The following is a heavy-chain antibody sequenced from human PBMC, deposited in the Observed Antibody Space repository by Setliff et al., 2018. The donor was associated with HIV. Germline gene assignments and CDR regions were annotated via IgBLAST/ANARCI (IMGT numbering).Heavy chain of an antibody. CDR1: GYTFTSYY. J-gene: IGHJ3*02. D-gene: IGHD3-22*01. CDR3: ARESQDSSGYFGTFDI. V-gene: IGHV1-46*01. Sequence: ASVKVSCKASGYTFTSYYMHWVRQAPGQGLEWMGIINPSGGSTSYAQKFQGRVTMTRDTSTSTVYMELSSLRSEDTAVYYCARESQDSSGYFGTFDIWGQGTMVTVAS. CDR2: INPSGGST.